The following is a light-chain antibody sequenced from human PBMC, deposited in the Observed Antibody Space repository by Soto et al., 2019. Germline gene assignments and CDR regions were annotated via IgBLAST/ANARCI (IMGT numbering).Light chain of an antibody. V-gene: IGKV1-5*03. Sequence: DIQMTQSPSTLSASVGDRVTITCRASQSLYDWLAWYQQKPGKAPKLLIYKASGLESAVPPRFSGSGFGTEFTHPISSLQPDDFATYYCQQFNSHSWTFGQGTKVEIK. CDR3: QQFNSHSWT. J-gene: IGKJ1*01. CDR2: KAS. CDR1: QSLYDW.